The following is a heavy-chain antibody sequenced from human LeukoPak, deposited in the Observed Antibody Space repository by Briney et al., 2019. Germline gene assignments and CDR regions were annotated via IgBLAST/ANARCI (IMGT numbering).Heavy chain of an antibody. Sequence: SETLSLTCAVYGGSFSGYYWSWIRQPPGKGLEWIGEINHSGSTNYNPSLKSRVTISVDRSKNQFSLKLSSVTAADTAVYYCARESYGDYSGFDYWGQGTLVTVSS. D-gene: IGHD4-17*01. CDR1: GGSFSGYY. J-gene: IGHJ4*02. V-gene: IGHV4-34*01. CDR3: ARESYGDYSGFDY. CDR2: INHSGST.